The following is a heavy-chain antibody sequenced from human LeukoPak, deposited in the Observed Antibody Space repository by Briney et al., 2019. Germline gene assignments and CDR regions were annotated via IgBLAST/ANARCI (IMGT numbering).Heavy chain of an antibody. J-gene: IGHJ4*02. CDR1: GFTFSSYS. CDR2: ISSSSSYI. Sequence: KPGGSLRLSCASSGFTFSSYSMNWVRQAPGKGLEWVSSISSSSSYIYYADSVKGRFTISRDNAKNSLYLQMNSLRAEDTAVYYCARDSAPDIVVVVAATDYWGQGTLVTVSS. V-gene: IGHV3-21*01. CDR3: ARDSAPDIVVVVAATDY. D-gene: IGHD2-15*01.